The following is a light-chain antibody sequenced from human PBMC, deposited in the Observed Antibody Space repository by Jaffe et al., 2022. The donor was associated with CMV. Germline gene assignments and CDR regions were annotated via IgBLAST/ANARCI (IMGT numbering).Light chain of an antibody. J-gene: IGKJ2*03. CDR1: QRINSF. CDR3: QQTYTTLGYS. Sequence: DIQMTQSPSSLPASVGDRVTITCRASQRINSFLNWYQQKPGKAPKLLIYGASSLQSGVPSRFSGSASGTDFTLTISSLQPEDFATYYCQQTYTTLGYSFGQGTRVEIK. CDR2: GAS. V-gene: IGKV1-39*01.